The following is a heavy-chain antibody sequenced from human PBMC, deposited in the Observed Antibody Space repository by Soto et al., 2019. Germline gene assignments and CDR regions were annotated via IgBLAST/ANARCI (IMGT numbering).Heavy chain of an antibody. D-gene: IGHD2-2*01. CDR1: GGTFSSYA. CDR2: IIPIFGTA. V-gene: IGHV1-69*06. Sequence: QVQLVQSGAEVKKPGSSVKVSCKASGGTFSSYAISWVRQAPGQGLEWMGGIIPIFGTANYAQKSQGRVTITADKSTSTAYMELSSLRSEDTAVYYCARDSVRYCSSTSCYGGRYYYYYGMDVWGQGTTVTVSS. CDR3: ARDSVRYCSSTSCYGGRYYYYYGMDV. J-gene: IGHJ6*02.